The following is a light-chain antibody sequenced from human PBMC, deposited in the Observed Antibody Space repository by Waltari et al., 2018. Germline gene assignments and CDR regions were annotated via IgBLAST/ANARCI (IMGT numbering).Light chain of an antibody. CDR2: KDT. Sequence: SHELTQPPSVSVSPGQTATITCSEEKLSKPYVYWYQHKPGQAPVLLIYKDTERPSGIPDRFSGSSSGTSVTLTISGVQAEDEADYYCQLADSTVTYVFGPGTKVIVL. V-gene: IGLV3-25*03. CDR3: QLADSTVTYV. J-gene: IGLJ1*01. CDR1: KLSKPY.